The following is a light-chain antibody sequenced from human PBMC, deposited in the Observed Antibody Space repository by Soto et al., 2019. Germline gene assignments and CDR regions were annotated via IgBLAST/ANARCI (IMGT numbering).Light chain of an antibody. CDR2: DVS. J-gene: IGLJ1*01. CDR1: SSDVGAYDY. Sequence: QSVLTKPASVNGAPGQSIAISCTGTSSDVGAYDYVSWYQQHPGKAPKLMIYDVSNRPSGVSNRFSGSKSGNTASLTISGLQAEDEADYYCSSYTSSSTPLYVFGTGTKVTVL. CDR3: SSYTSSSTPLYV. V-gene: IGLV2-14*01.